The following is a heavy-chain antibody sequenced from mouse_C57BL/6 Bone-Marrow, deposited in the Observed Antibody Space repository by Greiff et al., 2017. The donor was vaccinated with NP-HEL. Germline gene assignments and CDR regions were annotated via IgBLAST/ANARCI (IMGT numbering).Heavy chain of an antibody. V-gene: IGHV1-63*01. J-gene: IGHJ2*01. D-gene: IGHD1-1*01. Sequence: QVQLQQSGAELVRPGTSVKMSCKASGYTFTNYWIGWAKQRPGHGLEWIGDIYPGGGYTNYNEKFKGKATLTADKSSSTAYMQFSSLTSEDSAIYYCARWAYSYGSRFDYWGQGTTLTVSS. CDR3: ARWAYSYGSRFDY. CDR2: IYPGGGYT. CDR1: GYTFTNYW.